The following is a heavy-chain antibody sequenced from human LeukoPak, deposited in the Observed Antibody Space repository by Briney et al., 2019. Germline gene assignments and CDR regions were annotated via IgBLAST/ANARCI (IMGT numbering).Heavy chain of an antibody. Sequence: ASVKVSCKASGYTFTSYGISWVRQAPGQGLEWMRWISAYNGNTNYAQKLQGRVTMTTDTSTSTAYMELSSLRSDDTAIYYCARTAMVRGVIIYSYFDYRGQGTLVTVSS. J-gene: IGHJ4*02. CDR1: GYTFTSYG. V-gene: IGHV1-18*01. D-gene: IGHD3-10*01. CDR2: ISAYNGNT. CDR3: ARTAMVRGVIIYSYFDY.